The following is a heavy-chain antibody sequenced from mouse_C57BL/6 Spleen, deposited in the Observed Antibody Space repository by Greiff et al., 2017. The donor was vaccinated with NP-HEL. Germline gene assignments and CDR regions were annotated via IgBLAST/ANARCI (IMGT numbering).Heavy chain of an antibody. CDR1: GFSFNTYA. CDR2: IRSKSNNYAT. Sequence: EVQVVESGGGLVQPKGSLKLSCAASGFSFNTYAMNWVRQAPGKGLEWVARIRSKSNNYATYYADSVRDRFTISRDDSESMLYLQMNNLKTEDTAMYDCVRVTTEDYYAMDYWGQGTSVTVSS. J-gene: IGHJ4*01. V-gene: IGHV10-1*01. CDR3: VRVTTEDYYAMDY. D-gene: IGHD2-12*01.